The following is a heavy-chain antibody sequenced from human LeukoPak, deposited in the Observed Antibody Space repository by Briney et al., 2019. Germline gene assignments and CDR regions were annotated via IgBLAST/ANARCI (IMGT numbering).Heavy chain of an antibody. CDR1: GFTFWNYW. J-gene: IGHJ4*02. CDR3: AASTLTFSGGWFAY. Sequence: GGSLRLSCAASGFTFWNYWMQWVRQTPKKGLVWLSRISKDGSSTVYADSVKGRFTISRDNAKNTLYLQMNSLRDEETAVYYCAASTLTFSGGWFAYWGQGSLVTVSS. CDR2: ISKDGSST. D-gene: IGHD6-19*01. V-gene: IGHV3-74*01.